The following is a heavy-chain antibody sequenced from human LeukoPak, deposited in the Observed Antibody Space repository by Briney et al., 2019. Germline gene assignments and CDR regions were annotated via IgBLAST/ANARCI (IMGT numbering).Heavy chain of an antibody. Sequence: SETLSLTCGVSGGSITITNYWTWVRQPPGKGLEWIGEVNLQGSTNYNPSLMGRVAISVDTSENHISLQLTSVTAADTAVYYCAREGGPYRPLDYSGQGTLVTVSS. V-gene: IGHV4-4*02. J-gene: IGHJ4*02. CDR1: GGSITITNY. CDR2: VNLQGST. CDR3: AREGGPYRPLDY.